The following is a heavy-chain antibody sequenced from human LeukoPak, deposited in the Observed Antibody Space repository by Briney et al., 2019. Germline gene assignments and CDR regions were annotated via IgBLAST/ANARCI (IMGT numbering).Heavy chain of an antibody. J-gene: IGHJ4*02. V-gene: IGHV3-23*01. CDR2: IAAADSGT. D-gene: IGHD1-1*01. CDR1: GFTFSNYV. Sequence: TGGSLRLSCGASGFTFSNYVMSWVRQAPGQGLEWVSTIAAADSGTYYAASVKGRFTISRDNSKHTLHLQMNGLRAKDTAVYYCATRGTTAKKYFEDWGQGTLVTVSS. CDR3: ATRGTTAKKYFED.